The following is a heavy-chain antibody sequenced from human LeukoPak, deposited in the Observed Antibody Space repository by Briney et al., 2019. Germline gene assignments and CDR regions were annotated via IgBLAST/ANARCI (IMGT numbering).Heavy chain of an antibody. CDR1: GYTFTGYY. Sequence: GASVKVSCKASGYTFTGYYMHWVRQAPGQGLEWMGRINPNSGGTNYAQKFQGRVTMTRDTSISTAYMELSRLRSDDTAMYYCARDPGYCSSTSCYEGDYWGQGTLVTVSS. CDR3: ARDPGYCSSTSCYEGDY. J-gene: IGHJ4*02. V-gene: IGHV1-2*06. D-gene: IGHD2-2*01. CDR2: INPNSGGT.